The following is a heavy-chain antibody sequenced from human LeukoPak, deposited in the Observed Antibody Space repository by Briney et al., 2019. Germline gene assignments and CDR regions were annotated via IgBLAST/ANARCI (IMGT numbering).Heavy chain of an antibody. CDR3: ARGQEYYDFWSGKTLYGMDV. CDR2: INHSGST. J-gene: IGHJ6*02. Sequence: SETLSLTCAVYGGSFSGYYWSWIRQPPGKGLEWIGEINHSGSTNYNPSLKSRVTISVDTSKNQFSLKLSSVTAADTAVYYCARGQEYYDFWSGKTLYGMDVWGQGTTATVSS. D-gene: IGHD3-3*01. CDR1: GGSFSGYY. V-gene: IGHV4-34*01.